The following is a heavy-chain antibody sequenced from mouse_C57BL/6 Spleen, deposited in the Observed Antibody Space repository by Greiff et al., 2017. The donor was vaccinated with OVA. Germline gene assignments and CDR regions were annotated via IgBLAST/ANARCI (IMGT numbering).Heavy chain of an antibody. J-gene: IGHJ1*03. CDR1: GYTFTSYW. CDR3: ARWGTTVFRYFDV. D-gene: IGHD1-1*01. CDR2: IDPSDSYT. Sequence: QVQLQQPGAELVKPGASVKLSCKASGYTFTSYWMQWVKQRPGQGLEWIGEIDPSDSYTNYNQKFKGKATLTVDTSSSTAYMQLSSLTSEDSAVYYCARWGTTVFRYFDVWGTGTTVTVSS. V-gene: IGHV1-50*01.